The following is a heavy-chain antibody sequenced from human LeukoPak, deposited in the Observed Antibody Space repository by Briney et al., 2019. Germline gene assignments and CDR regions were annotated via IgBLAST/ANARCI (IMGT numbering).Heavy chain of an antibody. CDR2: IIPILGIA. D-gene: IGHD1-26*01. J-gene: IGHJ4*02. CDR3: ARVGAGIVFDY. CDR1: GGTFSSYA. Sequence: SVKVSCKASGGTFSSYAISWVRQAPGQGLEWMGRIIPILGIANYAQKFQGRVTITADKSTSTAYMELSSLRSEDTAAYYCARVGAGIVFDYWGQGTLVTVSS. V-gene: IGHV1-69*04.